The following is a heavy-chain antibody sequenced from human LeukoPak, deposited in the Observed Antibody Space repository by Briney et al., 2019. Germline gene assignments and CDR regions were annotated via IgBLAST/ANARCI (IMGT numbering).Heavy chain of an antibody. CDR3: ARVRGYSYGYD. Sequence: PSETLSLTCAVYGGSFSGYYWSWIRQPAGKGLEWIGRIYTSGSTNYNPSLKSRVTISVDTSKNQFSLKLSSVTAADTAVYYCARVRGYSYGYDWGQGTLVTVSS. CDR1: GGSFSGYY. V-gene: IGHV4-59*10. CDR2: IYTSGST. J-gene: IGHJ4*02. D-gene: IGHD5-18*01.